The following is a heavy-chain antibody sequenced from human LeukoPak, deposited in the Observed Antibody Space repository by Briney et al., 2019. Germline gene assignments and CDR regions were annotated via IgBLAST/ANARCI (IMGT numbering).Heavy chain of an antibody. J-gene: IGHJ4*02. CDR1: GFTFSNFA. CDR3: ARSNNIVGATYFDY. D-gene: IGHD1-26*01. Sequence: GGSLRLSCAASGFTFSNFAVSWVRQAPGKGLEWVSAISGSGGSTYYADSVKGRFTISRDNSKNTLYLQMGRLRAEDMAVYYCARSNNIVGATYFDYWGQGTLVTVSS. V-gene: IGHV3-23*01. CDR2: ISGSGGST.